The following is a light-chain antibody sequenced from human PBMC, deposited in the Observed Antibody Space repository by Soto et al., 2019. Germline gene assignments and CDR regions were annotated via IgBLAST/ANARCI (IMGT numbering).Light chain of an antibody. CDR1: QSVSNNY. CDR2: GAS. CDR3: QPYGSSGT. Sequence: EIVLTQSPGTLSLSPGERATLSCRASQSVSNNYLAWYQQKPGQAPRLLIYGASNRATGIPDSFSGIWSGTDFTSTISRLEREDFAVYYCQPYGSSGTFGQGTKVEIK. J-gene: IGKJ1*01. V-gene: IGKV3-20*01.